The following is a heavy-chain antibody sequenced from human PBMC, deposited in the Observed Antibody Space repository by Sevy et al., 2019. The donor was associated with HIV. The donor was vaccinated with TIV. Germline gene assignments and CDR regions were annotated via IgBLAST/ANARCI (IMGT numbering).Heavy chain of an antibody. V-gene: IGHV3-30-3*01. CDR2: ISYDGSNK. CDR1: GFTFSNYA. Sequence: GSLRLSCAASGFTFSNYAMHWVRQAPGKGLEWVAVISYDGSNKFYADSVKGRFTISRDNSKNTLYLQMNSLRAEDTAVYYCARGGYYDILTGYYGPNFDYWGQGTLVTVSS. D-gene: IGHD3-9*01. CDR3: ARGGYYDILTGYYGPNFDY. J-gene: IGHJ4*02.